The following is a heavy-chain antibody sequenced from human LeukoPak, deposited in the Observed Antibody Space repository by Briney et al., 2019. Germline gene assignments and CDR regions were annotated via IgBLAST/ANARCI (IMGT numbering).Heavy chain of an antibody. V-gene: IGHV3-21*01. CDR2: ISSSSYI. CDR3: ARDPYCTNGVCYGYYMDV. J-gene: IGHJ6*03. CDR1: GFTFSSYS. Sequence: GGSLRLSCAASGFTFSSYSMNWVRQAPGKGLEWVSSISSSSYIYYADSVKGRFTISRDNAKNSLYLQMNSLRAEDTAVYYCARDPYCTNGVCYGYYMDVWGKGTTVTVSS. D-gene: IGHD2-8*01.